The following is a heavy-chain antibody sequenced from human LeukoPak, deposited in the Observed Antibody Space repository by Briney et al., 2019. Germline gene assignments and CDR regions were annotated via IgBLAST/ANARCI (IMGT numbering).Heavy chain of an antibody. CDR3: ARKYCTNGVCYTDPYYFDY. D-gene: IGHD2-8*01. CDR2: INPNSGGT. J-gene: IGHJ4*02. Sequence: ASVTVSCKASGYTFTGHYMHWVRQAPGQGLEWMGWINPNSGGTNYAQKFQGRVTMTRDTSISTAYMELSRLRSDDTAVYYCARKYCTNGVCYTDPYYFDYWGQGTLVTVSS. CDR1: GYTFTGHY. V-gene: IGHV1-2*02.